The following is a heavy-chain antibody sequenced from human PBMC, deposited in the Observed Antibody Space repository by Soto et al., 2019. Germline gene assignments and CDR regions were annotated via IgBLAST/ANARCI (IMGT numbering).Heavy chain of an antibody. J-gene: IGHJ6*02. CDR1: GYTLTELS. V-gene: IGHV1-24*01. D-gene: IGHD3-16*02. CDR3: ATATSHYDYVWGSYRQNRYYYYGMDV. CDR2: FDPEDGET. Sequence: ASVKVSWKVSGYTLTELSMHWVRQAPGKGLEWIGGFDPEDGETIYAQKFQGRVTMTEDTSTDTAYMELSSLRSEDTAVYYCATATSHYDYVWGSYRQNRYYYYGMDVWGQGTTVTVSS.